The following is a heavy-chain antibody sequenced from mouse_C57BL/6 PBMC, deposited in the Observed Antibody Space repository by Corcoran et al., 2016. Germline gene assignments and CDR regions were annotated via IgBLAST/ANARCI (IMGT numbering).Heavy chain of an antibody. Sequence: QIQLVQSGPELTKPGETVTISCKASGSTLPEYPLHWVKQAPGKGCKWRGMLYTDTGEPTYAEEFKGRFACSLETSASTASLQINNLKNEDTATYFCVSTWDVGYAMYDWGQGTSVTVSS. CDR3: VSTWDVGYAMYD. V-gene: IGHV9-1*01. J-gene: IGHJ4*01. CDR1: GSTLPEYP. D-gene: IGHD4-1*01. CDR2: LYTDTGEP.